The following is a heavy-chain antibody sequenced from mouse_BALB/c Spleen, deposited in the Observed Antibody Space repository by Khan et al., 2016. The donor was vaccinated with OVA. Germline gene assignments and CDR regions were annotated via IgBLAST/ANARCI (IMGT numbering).Heavy chain of an antibody. CDR3: ASGLKYCNFDY. J-gene: IGHJ2*01. Sequence: LVESGPELKKPGETVKISCKASGYTFTDYSMHWVKQAPGKGLKWMGWINTETGEPTYADDFKGRFAFSLETSASTAYLQINNLKNEDTATYFCASGLKYCNFDYWGQGTTLTVSS. CDR2: INTETGEP. V-gene: IGHV9-2-1*01. D-gene: IGHD1-3*01. CDR1: GYTFTDYS.